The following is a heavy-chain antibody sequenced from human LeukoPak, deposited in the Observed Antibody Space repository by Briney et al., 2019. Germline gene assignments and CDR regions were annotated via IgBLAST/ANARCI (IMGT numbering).Heavy chain of an antibody. D-gene: IGHD3-10*01. V-gene: IGHV4-39*07. J-gene: IGHJ4*02. CDR2: INHSGST. CDR1: GGSISSSSYY. Sequence: SETLSLTCTVSGGSISSSSYYWGWIRQPPGKGLEWIGEINHSGSTNYNPSLKSRVTISVDTSKNQFSLKLSSVTAADTAVYYCARGRKVTMVRGAARYFDYWGQGTLVTVSS. CDR3: ARGRKVTMVRGAARYFDY.